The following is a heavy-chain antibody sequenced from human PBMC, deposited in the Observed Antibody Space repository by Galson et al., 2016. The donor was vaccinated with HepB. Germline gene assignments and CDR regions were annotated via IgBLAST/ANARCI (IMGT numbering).Heavy chain of an antibody. CDR1: GGTFASYA. J-gene: IGHJ6*02. D-gene: IGHD5/OR15-5a*01. CDR3: AREVGSTGAYYYYGMDL. CDR2: IIPIFGAT. V-gene: IGHV1-69*06. Sequence: SVKVSCKASGGTFASYAISWVRQAPGQGLEWMGGIIPIFGATKYAQKFQDTVTITADRSTSTAYIELSSLKSEDTAVYYCAREVGSTGAYYYYGMDLWGQGTTVIVSS.